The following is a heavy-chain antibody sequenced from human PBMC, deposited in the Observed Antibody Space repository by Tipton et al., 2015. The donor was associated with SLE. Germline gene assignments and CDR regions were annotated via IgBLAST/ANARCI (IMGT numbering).Heavy chain of an antibody. CDR3: ARAGGSGWPQHDY. D-gene: IGHD6-19*01. J-gene: IGHJ4*02. V-gene: IGHV4-38-2*02. CDR1: NYPISNGYY. Sequence: TLSLTCTVSNYPISNGYYWAWIRQPPGRGLDWIGTVYHTGTTFYNPSLKSRVTMSVDTSKNQFSLQLSSVTAADTAVYYCARAGGSGWPQHDYWGPGTLVTVSS. CDR2: VYHTGTT.